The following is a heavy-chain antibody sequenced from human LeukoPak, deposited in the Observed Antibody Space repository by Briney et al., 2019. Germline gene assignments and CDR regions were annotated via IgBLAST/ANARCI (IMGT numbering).Heavy chain of an antibody. CDR1: GFTFSSYS. D-gene: IGHD4-17*01. CDR2: ISSSSSYI. J-gene: IGHJ6*03. V-gene: IGHV3-21*01. CDR3: AKLVGVLGDYGPTSDQNYYYYYYTDV. Sequence: GGSLRLSCAASGFTFSSYSMNWVRQAPGKGLEWVSSISSSSSYIYYAASVKGRFTISRGNSKNTLYLQMNSLRAEDTAVYYCAKLVGVLGDYGPTSDQNYYYYYYTDVWGKGTTVTISS.